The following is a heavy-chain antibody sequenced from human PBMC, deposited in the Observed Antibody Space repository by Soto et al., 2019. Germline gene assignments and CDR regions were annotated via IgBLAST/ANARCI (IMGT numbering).Heavy chain of an antibody. J-gene: IGHJ4*02. D-gene: IGHD1-1*01. CDR1: GFTFSNYG. V-gene: IGHV3-30*18. Sequence: QVQLVESGGGVVQPGRSLRLSCAASGFTFSNYGMHWVRQAPGKGLEWVAVISHDGNETYFADFVKGRLTISRDNSKNTLYLQMSSLRVEDTAVYYYAKSFRSERITIGGWGVVAMVAVAS. CDR3: AKSFRSERITIGG. CDR2: ISHDGNET.